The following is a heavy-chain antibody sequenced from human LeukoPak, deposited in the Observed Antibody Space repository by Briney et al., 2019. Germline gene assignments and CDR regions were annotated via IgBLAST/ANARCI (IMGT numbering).Heavy chain of an antibody. Sequence: GGSLRLSCAASGFTFSSYGMHWVRQAPGKGLEWVAVISYDGSNKYYADSVKGRFTISRDNSKNTPYLQMNSLRAEDTAVYYCACSGYDYWGQGTLVTVSS. CDR1: GFTFSSYG. J-gene: IGHJ4*02. V-gene: IGHV3-30*03. D-gene: IGHD6-19*01. CDR2: ISYDGSNK. CDR3: ACSGYDY.